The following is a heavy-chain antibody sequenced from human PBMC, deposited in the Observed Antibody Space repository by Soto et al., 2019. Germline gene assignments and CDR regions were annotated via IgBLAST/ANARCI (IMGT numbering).Heavy chain of an antibody. Sequence: QITLKESGPTLVKPTQTLTLTCTFSGFSLSTSGVGVGWIRQPPGKALEWLALIYWDDDKRYSPSLKSRLTITKDTSKHHVVLTMPHMDPVDTATYYCSHSTDCFPLSPQSFCWYFDLWGRGTLVTVSS. V-gene: IGHV2-5*02. CDR3: SHSTDCFPLSPQSFCWYFDL. CDR1: GFSLSTSGVG. D-gene: IGHD2-21*01. J-gene: IGHJ2*01. CDR2: IYWDDDK.